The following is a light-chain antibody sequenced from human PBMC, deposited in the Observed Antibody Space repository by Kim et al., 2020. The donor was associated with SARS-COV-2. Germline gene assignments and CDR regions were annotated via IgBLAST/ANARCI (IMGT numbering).Light chain of an antibody. CDR3: QKYNSVPRT. Sequence: DIQMTQSPSSLSASVGDRVTITCRASQDISTYLAWYLQKPGKVPKLLIYARSALQSGVPSRFSGSGSGTDFTLTISGLQPEDVATYYCQKYNSVPRTFGQGTKVDIK. V-gene: IGKV1-27*01. J-gene: IGKJ1*01. CDR2: ARS. CDR1: QDISTY.